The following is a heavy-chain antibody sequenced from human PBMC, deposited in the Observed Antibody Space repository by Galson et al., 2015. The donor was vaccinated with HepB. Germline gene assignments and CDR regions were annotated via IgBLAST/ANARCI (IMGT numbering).Heavy chain of an antibody. CDR3: ARAFGYSTSWPPYYYYYYGMDV. CDR2: IKEDGSEK. J-gene: IGHJ6*02. CDR1: GFTFSSYW. V-gene: IGHV3-7*04. D-gene: IGHD6-13*01. Sequence: SLRLSCAASGFTFSSYWMNWVRQPPGKGLEWVANIKEDGSEKYYVDSVKGRFTISRDNAKNSLYLQMNSLRAEDTAVYYCARAFGYSTSWPPYYYYYYGMDVWAKGPRSPSP.